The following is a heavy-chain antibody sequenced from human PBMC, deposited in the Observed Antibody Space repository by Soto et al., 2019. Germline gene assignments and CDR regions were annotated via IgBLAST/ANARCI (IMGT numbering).Heavy chain of an antibody. CDR3: AKSGSSGWYGWFDP. Sequence: SGPTLVNPTQTLTLTCIFSGFSLRTSGVGVGWIRQPPGKALEWLGFIYWNDDKRYSPSLKSRPTITKDTSKNQVVLTMTNMDPVDTATYYCAKSGSSGWYGWFDPWGQGTLVTVSS. D-gene: IGHD6-19*01. CDR2: IYWNDDK. CDR1: GFSLRTSGVG. V-gene: IGHV2-5*01. J-gene: IGHJ5*02.